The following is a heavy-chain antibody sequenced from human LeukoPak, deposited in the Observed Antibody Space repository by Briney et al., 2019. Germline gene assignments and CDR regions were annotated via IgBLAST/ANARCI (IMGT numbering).Heavy chain of an antibody. CDR2: IYYRGST. V-gene: IGHV4-59*01. J-gene: IGHJ4*02. Sequence: SETLSLTCTVSGGSISGYYWSWIRQPPGKGLEWIGYIYYRGSTNYNPSLRSRVTISVDMSKNQFSLKLSSVTAADTAVYYCARHYYDSSAYFNYWGQGTLVTVSS. D-gene: IGHD3-22*01. CDR3: ARHYYDSSAYFNY. CDR1: GGSISGYY.